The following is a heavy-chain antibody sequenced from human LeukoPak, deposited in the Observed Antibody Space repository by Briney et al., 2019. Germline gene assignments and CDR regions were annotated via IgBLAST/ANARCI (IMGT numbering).Heavy chain of an antibody. CDR3: ARDRGSSSDFDY. CDR1: GGSISSGGYS. V-gene: IGHV4-30-2*01. Sequence: SQTLSLTCAVSGGSISSGGYSWSWIRQPPGKGLEWIGYIYHSGSTYYNPSLKSRVTISVDRSKNQFSLKLSSVTAADTAVYYCARDRGSSSDFDYWGQGTLVTVSS. CDR2: IYHSGST. J-gene: IGHJ4*02. D-gene: IGHD6-6*01.